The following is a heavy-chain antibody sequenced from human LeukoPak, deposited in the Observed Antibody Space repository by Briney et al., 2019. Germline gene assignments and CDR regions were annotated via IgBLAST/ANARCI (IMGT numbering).Heavy chain of an antibody. V-gene: IGHV4-4*07. CDR3: ARGGADSITSPIDY. CDR2: IYTSGST. CDR1: GGSISSYH. D-gene: IGHD2-2*01. J-gene: IGHJ4*02. Sequence: PSETLSLTCTVSGGSISSYHWSWIRQPAGKGLEWIGRIYTSGSTNYNPSLKSRVTMSVDTSKNQFSLKLSSVTAADTAVYYCARGGADSITSPIDYWGQGTLVTVSS.